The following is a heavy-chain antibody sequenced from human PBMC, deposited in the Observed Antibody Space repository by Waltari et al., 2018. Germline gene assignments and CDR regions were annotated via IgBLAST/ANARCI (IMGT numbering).Heavy chain of an antibody. V-gene: IGHV3-21*01. CDR1: GFTFSSYS. CDR3: ARPWGYCSSTSCQGDAFDI. D-gene: IGHD2-2*01. Sequence: EVQLVESGGGLVKPGGSLRLSCAASGFTFSSYSMNWVRQAPGKGLEWVSSISSSSSYIYYADSVKGRFTISRDNAKNSLYLQMNSLRDDDTAVYYCARPWGYCSSTSCQGDAFDIWGQGTMVTVSS. J-gene: IGHJ3*02. CDR2: ISSSSSYI.